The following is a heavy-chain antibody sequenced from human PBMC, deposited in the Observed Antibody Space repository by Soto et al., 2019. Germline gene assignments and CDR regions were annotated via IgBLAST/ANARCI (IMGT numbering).Heavy chain of an antibody. CDR1: GGTFSSYT. V-gene: IGHV1-69*05. CDR3: ARVPAAYCGGDCYSDYFQH. CDR2: IIPIFGTT. J-gene: IGHJ1*01. Sequence: SVKVSCKASGGTFSSYTITWVRQAPGQGLEWMGGIIPIFGTTNYAQKFQGRVTMTRDTSTSTVYMELSSLRSEDTAVYYCARVPAAYCGGDCYSDYFQHWGQGTLVTVSS. D-gene: IGHD2-21*02.